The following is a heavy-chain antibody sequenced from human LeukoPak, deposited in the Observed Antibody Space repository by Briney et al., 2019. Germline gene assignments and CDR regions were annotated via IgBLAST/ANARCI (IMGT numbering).Heavy chain of an antibody. CDR2: ISGSGGST. V-gene: IGHV3-23*01. Sequence: PGGSLRLSCATSGFSFSSYAMSWVRQAPGKGLEWVSAISGSGGSTYYADSVKGRFTISRDNSKNTLYLQMNSLRAEDTAVYYCAKVSGPVTTGYFDYWGQGTLVTVSS. CDR1: GFSFSSYA. J-gene: IGHJ4*02. D-gene: IGHD4-17*01. CDR3: AKVSGPVTTGYFDY.